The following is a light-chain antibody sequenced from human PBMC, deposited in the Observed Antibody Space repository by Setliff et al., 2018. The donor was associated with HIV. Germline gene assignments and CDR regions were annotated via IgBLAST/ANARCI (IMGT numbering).Light chain of an antibody. Sequence: QSALTQPASVSGSPGQSITISCTGTSSDVGDYNYVSWYQHHPGKAPKLMIYEVSNRPPEVSNRFSGSKSGNTASLTISGLQAEDEADYYCSSYTTSSTLVVFAGGTKGTVL. V-gene: IGLV2-14*01. CDR1: SSDVGDYNY. J-gene: IGLJ2*01. CDR3: SSYTTSSTLVV. CDR2: EVS.